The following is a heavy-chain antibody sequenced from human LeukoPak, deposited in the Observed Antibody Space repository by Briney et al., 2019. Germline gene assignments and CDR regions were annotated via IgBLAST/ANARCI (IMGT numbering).Heavy chain of an antibody. J-gene: IGHJ4*02. Sequence: GRCLRLSWAAYGFTFSIYSMGSVSQAAGRGMEWDSSISGSGNSTYYEDSVTGQFPISRDKYKNTLYLQMDSLRAEDTAVYYCAKVWSPWLAPSLIDYWGQGTLVTVSS. V-gene: IGHV3-23*01. CDR3: AKVWSPWLAPSLIDY. D-gene: IGHD3-3*01. CDR2: ISGSGNST. CDR1: GFTFSIYS.